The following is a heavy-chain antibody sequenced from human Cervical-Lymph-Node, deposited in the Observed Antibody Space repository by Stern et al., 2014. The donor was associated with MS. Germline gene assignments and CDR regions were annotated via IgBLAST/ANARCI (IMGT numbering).Heavy chain of an antibody. J-gene: IGHJ6*02. CDR3: AKDRPPHCSGVDCYNYDYNGMDV. D-gene: IGHD2-15*01. CDR2: ISWNSGSV. CDR1: GFTFDDYA. Sequence: EVHLVESGGGLVQPGRSLRLSCAASGFTFDDYAMHWVRQAPGKGLEWVSGISWNSGSVGYADSVEGRFTISRDNAKNSLYLQMNSLRAEDTALYYCAKDRPPHCSGVDCYNYDYNGMDVWGQGTTVTVSS. V-gene: IGHV3-9*01.